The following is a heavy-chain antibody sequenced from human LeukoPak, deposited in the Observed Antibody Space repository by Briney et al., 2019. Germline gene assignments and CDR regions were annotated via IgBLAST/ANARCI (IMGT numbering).Heavy chain of an antibody. D-gene: IGHD6-13*01. CDR3: ARDRLSSSWEAYFDY. V-gene: IGHV3-7*01. CDR1: GFTFSSYW. CDR2: IKEDGSEK. Sequence: PGGSLRLSCAASGFTFSSYWMSWLRQAPGKGLEWVANIKEDGSEKYYVDSVNGRFTISRDNAKNSLYLQMNSLRAEDTAVYYCARDRLSSSWEAYFDYWGQGTLITVSS. J-gene: IGHJ4*02.